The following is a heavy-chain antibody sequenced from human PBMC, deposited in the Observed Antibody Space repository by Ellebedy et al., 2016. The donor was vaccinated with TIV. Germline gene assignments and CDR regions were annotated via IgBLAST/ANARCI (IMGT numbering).Heavy chain of an antibody. CDR3: ARRGSYGDYAVQINSWFDT. D-gene: IGHD4-17*01. CDR1: GFSFRSYW. J-gene: IGHJ5*02. Sequence: GESLKISCAASGFSFRSYWMSWVRQAPGKGLEWVANICQDGGVQYYVDSVKGRFTISRDNADNSLFLQMNRLRAEDTAVYFCARRGSYGDYAVQINSWFDTWGRGTLVAVSS. CDR2: ICQDGGVQ. V-gene: IGHV3-7*01.